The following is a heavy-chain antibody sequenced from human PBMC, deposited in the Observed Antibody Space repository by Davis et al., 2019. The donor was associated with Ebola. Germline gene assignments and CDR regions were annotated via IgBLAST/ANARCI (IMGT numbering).Heavy chain of an antibody. CDR3: ARDRHDILTGWFDP. CDR1: GYTFTSYY. J-gene: IGHJ5*02. V-gene: IGHV1-2*04. Sequence: ASVKVSCKASGYTFTSYYMHWVRQAPGQGLEWMGWINPNSGGTNYAQKFQGWVTMTRDTSISTAYMELSRLRSDDTAVYYCARDRHDILTGWFDPWGQGTLVTVSS. D-gene: IGHD3-9*01. CDR2: INPNSGGT.